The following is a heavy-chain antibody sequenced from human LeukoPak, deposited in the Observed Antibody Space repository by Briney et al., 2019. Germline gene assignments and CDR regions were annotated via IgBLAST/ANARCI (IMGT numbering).Heavy chain of an antibody. J-gene: IGHJ4*02. D-gene: IGHD3-10*01. CDR2: ISAYNGNT. CDR3: ARDPGYYGSGSYHKYPFDY. Sequence: GASVKVSCKASGYTFTSYGISWVRQAPGQGLEWMGWISAYNGNTNYAQKLQGRVTMTTDTSTSTAYMEPRSLRSDDTAVYYCARDPGYYGSGSYHKYPFDYWGQGTLVTVSS. V-gene: IGHV1-18*01. CDR1: GYTFTSYG.